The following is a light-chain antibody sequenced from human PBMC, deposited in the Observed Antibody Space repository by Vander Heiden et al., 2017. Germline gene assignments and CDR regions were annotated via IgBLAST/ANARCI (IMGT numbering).Light chain of an antibody. V-gene: IGKV4-1*01. Sequence: DIVMTQSPDSLAVSLGERATINCKSSQSVLYSSNNKNYLAWYQQKPGQPPKLLIYWASTRESGVPDRFSGSGSGTDFTLTISSLQAEDVAVYYCQQDYSTPVTFGPGTKVDIK. CDR2: WAS. J-gene: IGKJ3*01. CDR1: QSVLYSSNNKNY. CDR3: QQDYSTPVT.